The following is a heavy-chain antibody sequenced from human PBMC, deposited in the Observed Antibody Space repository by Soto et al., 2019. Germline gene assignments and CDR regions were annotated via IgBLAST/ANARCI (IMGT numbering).Heavy chain of an antibody. CDR3: ACCGHSYKIHN. CDR1: GASISNNNW. V-gene: IGHV4-4*02. J-gene: IGHJ4*02. Sequence: SETLSLTCAVSGASISNNNWWTWVRQPPGKGLEWIGEMFHDGASTYNPSLKSRVAISIDTSKNQFSLTLTSVTAADTAMYYCACCGHSYKIHNWGQGTLVTVSS. D-gene: IGHD2-21*01. CDR2: MFHDGAS.